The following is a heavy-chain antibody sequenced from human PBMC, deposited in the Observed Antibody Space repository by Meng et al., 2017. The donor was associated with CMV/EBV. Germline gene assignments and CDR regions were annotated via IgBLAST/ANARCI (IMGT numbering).Heavy chain of an antibody. V-gene: IGHV4-39*07. J-gene: IGHJ4*02. CDR2: IYYSGGT. CDR1: GGSISSSSYY. D-gene: IGHD6-13*01. Sequence: SETLSLTCTVSGGSISSSSYYWGWIRQPPGKGLEWIGSIYYSGGTYYNPSLKSRVTISVDTSKNQFSLKLSSVTAADTAVYYCARDRDMYSSSWYPFDYWGQGTLVTVSS. CDR3: ARDRDMYSSSWYPFDY.